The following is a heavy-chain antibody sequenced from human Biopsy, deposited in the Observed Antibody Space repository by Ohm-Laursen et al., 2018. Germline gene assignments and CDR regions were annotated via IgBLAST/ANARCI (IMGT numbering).Heavy chain of an antibody. D-gene: IGHD2/OR15-2a*01. CDR3: ARATNSTGWPYYYFYGMDV. Sequence: GTLSLTCAVYGESFNGYYWSWIRQTPGKGLEWIGEINHSGRTNYNPSLKSRVTISVDPSKNQFSLKVRSVTAADTAVYYCARATNSTGWPYYYFYGMDVWGQGTTVTVSS. J-gene: IGHJ6*02. CDR1: GESFNGYY. CDR2: INHSGRT. V-gene: IGHV4-34*01.